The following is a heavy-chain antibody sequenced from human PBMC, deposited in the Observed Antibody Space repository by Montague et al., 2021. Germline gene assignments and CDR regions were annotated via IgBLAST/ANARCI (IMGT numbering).Heavy chain of an antibody. CDR2: TYSSGST. V-gene: IGHV4-39*01. Sequence: SETLSLTCTVSGGSISRSSYNWVWIRQPPGKGLEWIGSTYSSGSTYYNPSLKSRVTISADTSKNQFSLKLSSVTAADTAVYYCTRPGGYCTNDTCYFWFAPWGQGILVTVSS. CDR1: GGSISRSSYN. J-gene: IGHJ5*02. D-gene: IGHD2-8*01. CDR3: TRPGGYCTNDTCYFWFAP.